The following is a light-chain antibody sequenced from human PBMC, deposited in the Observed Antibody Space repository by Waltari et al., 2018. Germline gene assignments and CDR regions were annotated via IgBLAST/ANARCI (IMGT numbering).Light chain of an antibody. CDR3: NSRDISGNHWV. V-gene: IGLV3-19*01. CDR1: SLRQSF. J-gene: IGLJ3*02. Sequence: SSELSQDPAVSVALGQTVRITCQGDSLRQSFASWYQQKPGQAPVLVVFGVGNRPSGFPDRFSGAKSGNTAFLTSTGTQADDEADYYCNSRDISGNHWVFGGGTRLTVL. CDR2: GVG.